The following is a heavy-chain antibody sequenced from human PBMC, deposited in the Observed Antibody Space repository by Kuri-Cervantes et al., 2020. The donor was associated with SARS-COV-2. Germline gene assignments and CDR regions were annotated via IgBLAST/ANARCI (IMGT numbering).Heavy chain of an antibody. CDR3: ARPAETGTRFDY. V-gene: IGHV3-30*02. CDR2: IRYDGSDK. Sequence: GESLKISCAASGFTFSSYGMHRVRQAPGKGLEWVAFIRYDGSDKYYADSVKGRFTISRDNSKNTLYLQMNSLRAEDTAVYYCARPAETGTRFDYWGQGTLVTVSS. D-gene: IGHD1-1*01. CDR1: GFTFSSYG. J-gene: IGHJ4*02.